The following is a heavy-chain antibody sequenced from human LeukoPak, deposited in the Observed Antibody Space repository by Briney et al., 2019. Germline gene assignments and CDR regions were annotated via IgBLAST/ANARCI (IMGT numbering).Heavy chain of an antibody. V-gene: IGHV3-30*18. Sequence: LTGGSLRLSCAASGFNFSNYGIQGVRQAPGKGLEWVAVISYDGSNKYYGDSVKGRSTISRDNSKNTMYLQMNSLRAEDTAVYYCAKIPQVATYTVPNFDFWGQGTLVTVSS. CDR2: ISYDGSNK. D-gene: IGHD3-16*01. CDR1: GFNFSNYG. J-gene: IGHJ4*02. CDR3: AKIPQVATYTVPNFDF.